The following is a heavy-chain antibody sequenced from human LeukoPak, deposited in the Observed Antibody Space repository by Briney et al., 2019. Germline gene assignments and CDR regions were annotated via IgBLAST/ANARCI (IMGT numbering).Heavy chain of an antibody. CDR2: INHSGST. CDR1: GGSFSGYY. Sequence: SETLSLTCAVYGGSFSGYYWSWIRQPPGKGLEWIGEINHSGSTNYNPSPKSRVTISVDTSKNQFSLKLSSVTAADTAVYYCARGWSRYSSSSRISNYYGMDVWGQGTTVTVSS. J-gene: IGHJ6*02. D-gene: IGHD6-6*01. V-gene: IGHV4-34*01. CDR3: ARGWSRYSSSSRISNYYGMDV.